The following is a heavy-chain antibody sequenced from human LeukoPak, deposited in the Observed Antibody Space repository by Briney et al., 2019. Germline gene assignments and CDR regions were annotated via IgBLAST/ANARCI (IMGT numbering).Heavy chain of an antibody. CDR1: GDSVSSNSAA. J-gene: IGHJ4*02. Sequence: SQTLSLTCDISGDSVSSNSAAWNWNRPSPSRGLEWLGRTYYRSKWYNDYAVTVKRRMTINAHTTKNQFNLQLSAARPEDTAVYYCAKGRWALFDCWGQGTLGTVSS. CDR2: TYYRSKWYN. D-gene: IGHD3-10*01. CDR3: AKGRWALFDC. V-gene: IGHV6-1*01.